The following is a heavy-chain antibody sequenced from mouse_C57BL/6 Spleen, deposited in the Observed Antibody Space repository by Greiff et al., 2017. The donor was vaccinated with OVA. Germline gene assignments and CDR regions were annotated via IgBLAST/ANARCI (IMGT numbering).Heavy chain of an antibody. Sequence: QVQLQQSGPELVKPGASVKISCKASGYAFSSSWMNWVKQRPGKGLEWIGRIYPGDGDTTYNGKFKGQATLTAAKSSSTAYMQLSSLTSEDSAVYFCARAEYGYDEGGDFDYWGQGTTLTVSS. J-gene: IGHJ2*01. V-gene: IGHV1-82*01. CDR2: IYPGDGDT. D-gene: IGHD2-2*01. CDR3: ARAEYGYDEGGDFDY. CDR1: GYAFSSSW.